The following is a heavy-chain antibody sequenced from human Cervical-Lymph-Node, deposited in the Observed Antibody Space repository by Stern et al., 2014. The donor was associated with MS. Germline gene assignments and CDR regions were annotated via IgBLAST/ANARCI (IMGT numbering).Heavy chain of an antibody. V-gene: IGHV1-8*01. Sequence: VQLVESGAEVKKPGASVKVSCKASGYTFTSYDINWVRQATGQGLAWLGWMNPNSGNTGYAQTFQGKVTMTRNTSISTAYMELSSLRSEDTAVYYCARGGYSSSWTYYYYYYGMDVWGQGTTVTVSS. CDR1: GYTFTSYD. D-gene: IGHD6-13*01. CDR3: ARGGYSSSWTYYYYYYGMDV. CDR2: MNPNSGNT. J-gene: IGHJ6*02.